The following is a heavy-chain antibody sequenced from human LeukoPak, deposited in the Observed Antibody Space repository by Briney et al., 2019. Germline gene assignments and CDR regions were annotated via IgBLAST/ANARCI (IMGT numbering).Heavy chain of an antibody. V-gene: IGHV3-74*01. Sequence: GGSLRLSCAASRFTFSTYWMHWVRQAPGKGLVWVSRINSDGSSTGYADSVKGQFTISRDNSKNTMFLQMNSLRAGDTAIYYCAKDLDGAFDYWGQGTLVTVSS. CDR2: INSDGSST. J-gene: IGHJ4*02. CDR1: RFTFSTYW. CDR3: AKDLDGAFDY. D-gene: IGHD3-10*01.